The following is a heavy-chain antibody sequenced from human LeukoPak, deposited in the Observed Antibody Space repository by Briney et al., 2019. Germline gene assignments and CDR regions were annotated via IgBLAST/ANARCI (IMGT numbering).Heavy chain of an antibody. CDR3: ARVGLGRDKGAFDI. D-gene: IGHD3/OR15-3a*01. CDR2: INHSGST. J-gene: IGHJ3*02. CDR1: GGSFSGYY. V-gene: IGHV4-34*01. Sequence: PSETLSLTCAVYGGSFSGYYWSWICQPPGKGLEWIGEINHSGSTNYNPSLKSRVTISVDTSKNQFSLKLSSVTAADTSTYYCARVGLGRDKGAFDIWGQGTMVTVSS.